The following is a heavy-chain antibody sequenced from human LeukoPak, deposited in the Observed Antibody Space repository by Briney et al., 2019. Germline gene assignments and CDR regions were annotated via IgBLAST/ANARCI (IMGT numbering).Heavy chain of an antibody. J-gene: IGHJ5*02. Sequence: GGSLRLSCAASGFTFSSVWMTWVRQVPGKGLEWVANIKQNGSEKYYMDSVKGRFTISRDDAKNSLYLQMNSLRVEDTAIYYCAQGFGTDHWGQGTLVTVSS. CDR1: GFTFSSVW. V-gene: IGHV3-7*01. D-gene: IGHD3-3*01. CDR3: AQGFGTDH. CDR2: IKQNGSEK.